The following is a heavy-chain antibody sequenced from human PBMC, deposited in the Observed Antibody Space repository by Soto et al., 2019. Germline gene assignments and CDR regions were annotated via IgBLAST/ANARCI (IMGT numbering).Heavy chain of an antibody. CDR2: ISAYNGNT. D-gene: IGHD3-10*01. CDR1: GYTFTSYG. CDR3: ARREFGTLDY. J-gene: IGHJ4*02. Sequence: ASVTVSWKASGYTFTSYGISWVRRAPGQGLEWMGWISAYNGNTNYAQKLQGRVTMTTDTSTSTAYMELRSLRSDDTAVYYCARREFGTLDYWGQGTLVTVPQ. V-gene: IGHV1-18*01.